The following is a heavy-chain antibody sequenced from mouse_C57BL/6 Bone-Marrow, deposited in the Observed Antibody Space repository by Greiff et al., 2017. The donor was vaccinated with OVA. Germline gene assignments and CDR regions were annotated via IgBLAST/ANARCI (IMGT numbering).Heavy chain of an antibody. CDR1: GYTFTSYW. V-gene: IGHV1-5*01. CDR2: ISPGNSDT. Sequence: VQLQQSGTVLARPGASVKMSCKTSGYTFTSYWMHWVKQRPGPGLEWIGAISPGNSDTSYNQKFKGKAKLTAVTSASTAYMELSSLTNEDSAVYYCQIYDGYYDAMDYWGQGTSVTVSS. CDR3: QIYDGYYDAMDY. D-gene: IGHD2-3*01. J-gene: IGHJ4*01.